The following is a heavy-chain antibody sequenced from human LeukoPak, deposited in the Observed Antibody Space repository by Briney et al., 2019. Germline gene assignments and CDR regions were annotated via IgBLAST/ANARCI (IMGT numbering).Heavy chain of an antibody. Sequence: PGGSLRLSCAASGFTVSSYSMNWVRQAPGKGLEWVSYISSSSTIYYADSVKGRFTISRDNAKNSLYLQMNSLRAEDTAVYYCARDSPLLGITGTTDAFDIWGQGTMVTVSA. V-gene: IGHV3-48*01. CDR2: ISSSSTI. CDR1: GFTVSSYS. J-gene: IGHJ3*02. D-gene: IGHD1-7*01. CDR3: ARDSPLLGITGTTDAFDI.